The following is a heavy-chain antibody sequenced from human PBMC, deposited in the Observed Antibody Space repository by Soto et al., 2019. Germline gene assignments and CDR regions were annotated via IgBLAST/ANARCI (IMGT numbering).Heavy chain of an antibody. CDR3: ARGSPKTWNKQYYFDY. CDR2: IYYSGST. CDR1: GGSVSSGSYY. J-gene: IGHJ4*02. Sequence: PSETLSLTCTVSGGSVSSGSYYWSWIRQPPGKGLEWIGYIYYSGSTNYNPSLKSRVTISVDTSKTQFSLKLSSVTAADTAVYYCARGSPKTWNKQYYFDYWGQGTLVTVSS. D-gene: IGHD1-1*01. V-gene: IGHV4-61*01.